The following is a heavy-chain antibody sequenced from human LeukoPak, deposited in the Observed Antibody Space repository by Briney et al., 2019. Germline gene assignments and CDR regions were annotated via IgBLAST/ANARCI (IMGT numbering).Heavy chain of an antibody. CDR3: ATAPFWITMVRGAWFDP. J-gene: IGHJ5*02. V-gene: IGHV4-34*01. CDR1: GGSFSGYY. Sequence: PSETLSLTCAVYGGSFSGYYWSWIRQPPGKGLEWIGEINHSGSTNYNPSLKSRVTISVDTSKNQFSLKLSSVTAADTAVYYSATAPFWITMVRGAWFDPWGQGTLVTVSS. D-gene: IGHD3-10*01. CDR2: INHSGST.